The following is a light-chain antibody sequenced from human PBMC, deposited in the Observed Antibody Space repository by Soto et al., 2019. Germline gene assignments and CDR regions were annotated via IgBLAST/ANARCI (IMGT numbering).Light chain of an antibody. J-gene: IGLJ1*01. CDR2: YDS. CDR1: NIGSKS. V-gene: IGLV3-21*04. Sequence: SYELTQPPSVSVAPGKTARITCGGNNIGSKSVHWYQQKPGQAPVLVIYYDSDRPSGIPERFSGSNSGNTATLTISRVEAGDEADYYCQVWDSSSEHQVFGTGTKVTVL. CDR3: QVWDSSSEHQV.